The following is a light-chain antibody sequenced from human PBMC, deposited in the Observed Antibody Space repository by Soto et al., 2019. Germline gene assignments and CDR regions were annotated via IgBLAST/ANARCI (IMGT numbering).Light chain of an antibody. CDR3: QQSYNPPRLT. Sequence: DIPLTQSPSSLSASVGDRVTFTCRASQTIGIYLNWYQHKAGKAPKLLIYAASNLQTGVPSRFSGSGSGTYFTLTIRSLQPEDLATYYCQQSYNPPRLTFGGGTKVEIK. J-gene: IGKJ4*01. V-gene: IGKV1-39*01. CDR1: QTIGIY. CDR2: AAS.